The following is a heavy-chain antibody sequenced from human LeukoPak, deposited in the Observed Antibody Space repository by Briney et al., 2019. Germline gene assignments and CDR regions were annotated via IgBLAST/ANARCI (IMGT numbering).Heavy chain of an antibody. Sequence: PSETLPLTCTVSGGSISSYYWSWIRQPPGKGLEWIGYIYYSGSTNYNPSLKSRVTISVDTSKNQFSLKLSSVTAADTAVYYCARDYYGRFDPWGQGTLVTVSS. D-gene: IGHD3-10*01. V-gene: IGHV4-59*01. CDR3: ARDYYGRFDP. J-gene: IGHJ5*02. CDR2: IYYSGST. CDR1: GGSISSYY.